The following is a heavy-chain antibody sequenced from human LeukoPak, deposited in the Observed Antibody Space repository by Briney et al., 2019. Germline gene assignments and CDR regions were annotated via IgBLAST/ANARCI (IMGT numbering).Heavy chain of an antibody. CDR3: ARGGKGIAARTKLDY. CDR2: ISAYNGNT. V-gene: IGHV1-18*01. J-gene: IGHJ4*02. CDR1: GYTFTSYG. Sequence: ASVKVSCKASGYTFTSYGISWVRQAPGQGLEWMGWISAYNGNTNYAQKLQGRVTMTTDTSTSTAYVELRSLRSDDTAVYYCARGGKGIAARTKLDYWGQGTLVTVSS. D-gene: IGHD6-6*01.